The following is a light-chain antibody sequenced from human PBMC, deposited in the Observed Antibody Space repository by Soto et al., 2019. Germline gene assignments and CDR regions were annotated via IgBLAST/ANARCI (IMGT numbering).Light chain of an antibody. V-gene: IGLV1-44*01. J-gene: IGLJ2*01. CDR2: SNH. Sequence: QSVLAQPPSASGTPGQRVTISCSGSNSNIGRNDVTWYQQVPGTAPQCLIYSNHQRPSGVPDRISGSRSGTSASLAISGVQAGDEAEYYCAAWDDTLRALVFGGGTQLTVL. CDR1: NSNIGRND. CDR3: AAWDDTLRALV.